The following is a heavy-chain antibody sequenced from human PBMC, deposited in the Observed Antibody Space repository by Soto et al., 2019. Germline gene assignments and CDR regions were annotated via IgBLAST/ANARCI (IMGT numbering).Heavy chain of an antibody. CDR1: GFTNSSYG. CDR3: AKDQVRVMVAAAFDY. CDR2: ISYDGSNK. J-gene: IGHJ4*02. D-gene: IGHD2-15*01. Sequence: QVQLVESGGGVVQPGRSLRLSCAASGFTNSSYGMHWVRQAPGKGLEWVAVISYDGSNKYYADSVKGRFTISRDNSKNTLYLQMNSLRAEDTAVYYCAKDQVRVMVAAAFDYWGQGTLVTVSS. V-gene: IGHV3-30*18.